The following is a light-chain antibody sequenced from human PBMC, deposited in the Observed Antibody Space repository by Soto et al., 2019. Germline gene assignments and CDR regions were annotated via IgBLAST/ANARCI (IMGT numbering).Light chain of an antibody. V-gene: IGKV1-39*01. J-gene: IGKJ5*01. CDR2: AAS. CDR3: QQSYSTPIT. Sequence: DVQMTQSPSSLSASVGDRVTITCRASRSISSYLNWYQQKPGKAPKLLIYAASSLQSGVPSRFSGSGSGTDFAFTISSLQPEDFATYYCQQSYSTPITFGQGTRLEI. CDR1: RSISSY.